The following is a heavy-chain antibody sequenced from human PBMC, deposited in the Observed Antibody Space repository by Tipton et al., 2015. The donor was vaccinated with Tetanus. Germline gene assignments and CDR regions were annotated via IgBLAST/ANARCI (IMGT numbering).Heavy chain of an antibody. V-gene: IGHV5-51*01. Sequence: QSGAEVKKPGESLKISCKGSGYSFGIYWLAWVRQMPGKGLEWMGIIYPGDSDTRYSPSFEGQVTISVDKSIATAYLQWSSLKASDTATYYCAKVSAPGTIATGNFDYWGQGTPVTVSS. CDR1: GYSFGIYW. CDR3: AKVSAPGTIATGNFDY. D-gene: IGHD1-1*01. J-gene: IGHJ4*02. CDR2: IYPGDSDT.